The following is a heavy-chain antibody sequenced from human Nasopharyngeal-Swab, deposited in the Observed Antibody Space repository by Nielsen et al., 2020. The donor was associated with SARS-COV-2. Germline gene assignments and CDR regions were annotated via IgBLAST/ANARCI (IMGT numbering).Heavy chain of an antibody. D-gene: IGHD6-6*01. CDR1: GFTFSSYA. V-gene: IGHV3-23*01. CDR3: AKDLHSSSWPVGY. CDR2: ISGSGGTT. J-gene: IGHJ4*02. Sequence: GESLKISCAASGFTFSSYAMNWVRQGPGKWLEWVSEISGSGGTTYYADSVKGRFTISRDNSKNTLHLQMNSLRVEDTGVYYCAKDLHSSSWPVGYWGQGTLVTVSS.